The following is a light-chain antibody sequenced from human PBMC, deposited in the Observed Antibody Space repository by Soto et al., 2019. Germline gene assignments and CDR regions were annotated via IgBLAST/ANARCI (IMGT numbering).Light chain of an antibody. CDR1: QSVGTY. CDR2: DAS. V-gene: IGKV3-11*01. Sequence: EIVLTQSPATLSLSPGERATLSCRASQSVGTYLVWYQQKPGQAPRLLIYDASKRATGIPDRFSGSGSGTDFTLTISRLEPEDSAVYYCQQRRAWHRVFGGGTRME. CDR3: QQRRAWHRV. J-gene: IGKJ4*01.